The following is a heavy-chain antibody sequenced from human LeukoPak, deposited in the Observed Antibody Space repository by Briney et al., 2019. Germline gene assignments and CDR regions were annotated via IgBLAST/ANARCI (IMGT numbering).Heavy chain of an antibody. J-gene: IGHJ3*01. D-gene: IGHD1-14*01. Sequence: SETLSLTCTVSGGSISTNDWWSWVRQPPGKGLEWIGEIYHSGSTYSNPSLQSRVSISVDKSKNQFSLKLISVTAADTAVYYCARERQIAVVTGSTFDLWGPGALVIVSA. CDR3: ARERQIAVVTGSTFDL. CDR2: IYHSGST. V-gene: IGHV4-4*02. CDR1: GGSISTNDW.